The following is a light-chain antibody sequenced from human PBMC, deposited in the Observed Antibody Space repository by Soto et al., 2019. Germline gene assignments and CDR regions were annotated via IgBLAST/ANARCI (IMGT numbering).Light chain of an antibody. CDR3: SSYTSSSPRV. J-gene: IGLJ2*01. CDR1: SSDVGGYNY. CDR2: DVS. V-gene: IGLV2-14*01. Sequence: QSALTQPASVSGSHGQSITISCTGTSSDVGGYNYVSWYQQHPGKAPKLMIYDVSNRPSGVSNRFSGSKSGNTASLTISGLQAEDDADYYCSSYTSSSPRVFCGGTKLTVL.